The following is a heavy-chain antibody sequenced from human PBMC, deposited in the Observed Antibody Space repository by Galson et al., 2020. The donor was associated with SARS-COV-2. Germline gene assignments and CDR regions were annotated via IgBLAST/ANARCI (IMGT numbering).Heavy chain of an antibody. J-gene: IGHJ4*02. CDR2: ISWNSGSI. CDR3: AKDLAVAGTRGFDY. Sequence: GGSLRLSCAASGFTFDDYAMHWVRQAPGKGLEWVSGISWNSGSIGYADSVKGRFTISRDNSKSTLYLQMNSLRPEDTAVYYCAKDLAVAGTRGFDYWGQGTLVTVSS. CDR1: GFTFDDYA. D-gene: IGHD6-19*01. V-gene: IGHV3-9*01.